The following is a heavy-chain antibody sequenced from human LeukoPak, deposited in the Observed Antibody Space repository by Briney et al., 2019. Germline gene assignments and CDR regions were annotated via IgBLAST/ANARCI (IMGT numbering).Heavy chain of an antibody. CDR3: ARVGKRGYDILTGYYFDY. CDR2: ISSSSSYI. D-gene: IGHD3-9*01. Sequence: VKPGGSLRLSCAASGFTFSSYSMNWVRQAPGKGLEWVSSISSSSSYIYYADSVKGRFTISRGNAKNSLYLQMNSLRAEDTAVYYCARVGKRGYDILTGYYFDYWGQGALVTVSS. CDR1: GFTFSSYS. V-gene: IGHV3-21*01. J-gene: IGHJ4*02.